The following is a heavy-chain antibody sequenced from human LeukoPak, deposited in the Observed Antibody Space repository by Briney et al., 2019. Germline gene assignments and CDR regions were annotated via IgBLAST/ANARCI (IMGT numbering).Heavy chain of an antibody. J-gene: IGHJ4*02. D-gene: IGHD3-10*01. Sequence: PSETLSLTCTVSGGSMSGSSDYWVWIRQPPGKGLEWIGEINHSGSTNYNPSLKSRVTISVDTSKNQFSLKLSSVTAADTAVYYCMVRGVILHYFDYWGQGTLVTVSS. CDR3: MVRGVILHYFDY. CDR2: INHSGST. V-gene: IGHV4-39*07. CDR1: GGSMSGSSDY.